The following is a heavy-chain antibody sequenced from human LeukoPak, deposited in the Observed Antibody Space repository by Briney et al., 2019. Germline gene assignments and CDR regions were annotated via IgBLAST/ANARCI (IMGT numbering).Heavy chain of an antibody. D-gene: IGHD3-22*01. Sequence: NASETLSLTCAVYGGSFSGYNWSWIRQPPGKGLEWIGEINHSGSTNYNPSLKSRVTISVDTSKNQFSLKLSSVTAADTAVYYCARGFSYYYDSSGYLALKYWGQGTLVTVSS. CDR1: GGSFSGYN. CDR2: INHSGST. V-gene: IGHV4-34*01. CDR3: ARGFSYYYDSSGYLALKY. J-gene: IGHJ4*02.